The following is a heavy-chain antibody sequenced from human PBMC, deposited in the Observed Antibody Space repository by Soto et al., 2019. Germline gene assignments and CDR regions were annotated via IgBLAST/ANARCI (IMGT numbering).Heavy chain of an antibody. D-gene: IGHD1-26*01. Sequence: QVQLVASGGGVVQPERSLRLSCAASGFPFSSYTMHWVRQAPGKGLEWVGVITYDGGNQYYADSVKGRFTISRDNSRNTLYLQLNSLRPDDTAIYDCARAPSGSYPEFDYWGQGSLVTVS. V-gene: IGHV3-30-3*01. CDR2: ITYDGGNQ. CDR1: GFPFSSYT. J-gene: IGHJ4*02. CDR3: ARAPSGSYPEFDY.